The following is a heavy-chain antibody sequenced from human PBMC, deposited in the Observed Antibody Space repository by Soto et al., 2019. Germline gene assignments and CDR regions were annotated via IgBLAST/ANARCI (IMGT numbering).Heavy chain of an antibody. D-gene: IGHD2-2*01. J-gene: IGHJ4*02. Sequence: EVQLLESGGGLVQPGGSLRLSCTTSGFTFSTTGMLWLRQPPGKGLEWVSAIGPDPSNTKYPDSVKGRFIISRDNSKNTVLLQMTSLGAEDTALYYCTTARHCSSDACPAAEWGQGTLITVSS. CDR3: TTARHCSSDACPAAE. V-gene: IGHV3-23*01. CDR2: IGPDPSNT. CDR1: GFTFSTTG.